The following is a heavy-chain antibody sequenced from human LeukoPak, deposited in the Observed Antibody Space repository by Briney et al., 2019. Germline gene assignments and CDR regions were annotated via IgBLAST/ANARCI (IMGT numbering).Heavy chain of an antibody. J-gene: IGHJ4*02. D-gene: IGHD2-8*02. CDR3: TSGLHY. V-gene: IGHV3-9*01. CDR1: GFTFDNYG. Sequence: QTGRSLRLSCAASGFTFDNYGMYWVRQAPGKGLEWVSGINWNSGSIAYAGSVKGRFTISRDNAKNSLFLQMNSLRVEDTAFYYCTSGLHYWGQGTPVTVSS. CDR2: INWNSGSI.